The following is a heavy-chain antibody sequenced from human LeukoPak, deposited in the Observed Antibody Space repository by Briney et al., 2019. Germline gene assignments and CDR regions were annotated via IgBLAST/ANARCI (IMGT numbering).Heavy chain of an antibody. D-gene: IGHD5-12*01. V-gene: IGHV3-48*03. Sequence: PGGSLRLSCAASGFTFSSYEMNWVRQAPGKGLEWVLYISSSGSTIYYADSVKGRFTISRDNAKNSLYLQMNSLRADDMALYYCAKGARLRANSYYFDSWGQGTLVTVSS. CDR1: GFTFSSYE. CDR2: ISSSGSTI. J-gene: IGHJ4*02. CDR3: AKGARLRANSYYFDS.